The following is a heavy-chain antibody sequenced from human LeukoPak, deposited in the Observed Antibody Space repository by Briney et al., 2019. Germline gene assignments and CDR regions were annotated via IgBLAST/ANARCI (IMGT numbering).Heavy chain of an antibody. CDR3: ARVVYYDSTPRWFDP. Sequence: PSETLSLTCTVSGGSISSYSWSWIRQPPGKGLEWIAYIYYSGSTNYNPSLKSRVTISVDTSKNQFSLKLSSVTAADTAVYYCARVVYYDSTPRWFDPWGQGTLVTASS. V-gene: IGHV4-59*01. D-gene: IGHD3-22*01. CDR1: GGSISSYS. J-gene: IGHJ5*02. CDR2: IYYSGST.